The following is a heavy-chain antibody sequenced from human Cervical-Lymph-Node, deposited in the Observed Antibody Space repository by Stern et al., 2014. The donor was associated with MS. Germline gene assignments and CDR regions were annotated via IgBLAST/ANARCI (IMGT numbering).Heavy chain of an antibody. D-gene: IGHD6-19*01. CDR3: ARDHGYSSDWYRGVDY. CDR1: GFTFSSYS. J-gene: IGHJ4*02. V-gene: IGHV3-48*02. Sequence: VQLVQSGGGLVQPGGSLRLSCAASGFTFSSYSMKWVRQAPGKGLEWVSYISSSSSTIYYADSVQGRFNSSRYNAKNHSDVQMNSLRDEDTAVYYCARDHGYSSDWYRGVDYWGQGTLVTVSS. CDR2: ISSSSSTI.